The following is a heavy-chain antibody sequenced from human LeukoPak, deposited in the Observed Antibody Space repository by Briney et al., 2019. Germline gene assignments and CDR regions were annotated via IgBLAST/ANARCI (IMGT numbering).Heavy chain of an antibody. CDR1: GFTVSSNC. Sequence: GGSLRLSCAASGFTVSSNCMSWVRQAPGKGLEWVSLICSGGNTYYADSMEGRFTISRDKSKNTLYLQMNSLRAEDTAVYYCAREESGWYYFDYWGQGTLVTVSS. V-gene: IGHV3-53*01. J-gene: IGHJ4*02. D-gene: IGHD6-19*01. CDR2: ICSGGNT. CDR3: AREESGWYYFDY.